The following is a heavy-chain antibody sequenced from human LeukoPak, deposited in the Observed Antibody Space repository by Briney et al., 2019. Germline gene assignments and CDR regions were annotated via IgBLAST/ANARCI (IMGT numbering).Heavy chain of an antibody. D-gene: IGHD1-26*01. V-gene: IGHV1-8*01. CDR1: GYTFTSYD. J-gene: IGHJ4*02. CDR2: MNPNSGNT. Sequence: ASVKVSCKASGYTFTSYDINWVLQATGQGLEWMGWMNPNSGNTGYAQKFQGRVTMTRNTSISTAYMELSSLRSEDTAVYYCARALTRSSKFFAYWGQGTLVTVSS. CDR3: ARALTRSSKFFAY.